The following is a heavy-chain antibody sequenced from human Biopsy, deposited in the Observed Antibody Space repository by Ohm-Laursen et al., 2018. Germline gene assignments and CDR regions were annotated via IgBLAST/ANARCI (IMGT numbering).Heavy chain of an antibody. V-gene: IGHV4-59*08. Sequence: SETLSLTCSVSGGSVSGYYWSWIRQPPGKGLEWIGYIYYNGSTNYNPSLKSRVTISADTSKNQFSLKLGSVTVADTAVFYCARRGSGGRSFDYWGQGSLVTVSS. J-gene: IGHJ4*02. CDR3: ARRGSGGRSFDY. CDR2: IYYNGST. CDR1: GGSVSGYY. D-gene: IGHD2-15*01.